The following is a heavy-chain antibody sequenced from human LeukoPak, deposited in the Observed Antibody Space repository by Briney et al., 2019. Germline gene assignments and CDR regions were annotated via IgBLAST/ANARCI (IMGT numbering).Heavy chain of an antibody. CDR3: ARSSPGYSGYEYSPGYYFDY. Sequence: NPSGTLSLTCAVSGGSISSTNWWSWVRQPPGKGLEWIGEIYRSGTTNYKPSLKSRVTISLDKSRNHFSLKLTSVTAADSAVYYCARSSPGYSGYEYSPGYYFDYWGQGTLVTVSS. J-gene: IGHJ4*02. CDR2: IYRSGTT. V-gene: IGHV4-4*02. CDR1: GGSISSTNW. D-gene: IGHD5-12*01.